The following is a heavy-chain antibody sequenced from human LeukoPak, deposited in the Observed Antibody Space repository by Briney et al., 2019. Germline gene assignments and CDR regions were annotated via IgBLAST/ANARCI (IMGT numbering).Heavy chain of an antibody. D-gene: IGHD4-17*01. V-gene: IGHV4-61*02. J-gene: IGHJ6*03. CDR2: IYTSGST. CDR3: ASGVQSLLRSYYMDV. CDR1: GGSISSGSYY. Sequence: SETLSLTCTVSGGSISSGSYYWSWIRQPAGKGLEWIGRIYTSGSTNYNPSLKSRVTISVDTSKNQFSLKLSSVTAADTAVYYCASGVQSLLRSYYMDVWGKGTTVTVSS.